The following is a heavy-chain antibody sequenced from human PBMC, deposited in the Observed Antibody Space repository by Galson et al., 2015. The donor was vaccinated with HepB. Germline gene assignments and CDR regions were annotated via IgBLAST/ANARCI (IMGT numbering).Heavy chain of an antibody. Sequence: SVKVSCKASGGNFSSYTISWVRQAPGQGLEWMGRIIPILGIANYAQKFQGRVTITADKSTSTAYMELSSLRSEDTAVYYCARGENCGGDCYPYYYYGMDVWGQGTTVTVSS. V-gene: IGHV1-69*02. D-gene: IGHD2-21*02. CDR2: IIPILGIA. CDR1: GGNFSSYT. J-gene: IGHJ6*02. CDR3: ARGENCGGDCYPYYYYGMDV.